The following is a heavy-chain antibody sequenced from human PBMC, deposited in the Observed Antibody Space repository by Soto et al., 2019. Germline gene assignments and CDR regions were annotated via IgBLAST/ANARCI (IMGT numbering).Heavy chain of an antibody. V-gene: IGHV4-59*01. Sequence: SETLSLTCTVSGGSISSYYWSWIRQPPGKGLEWIGYIYYSGSTNYNPSLKSRVTISVDTSKNQFSLKLSSVTAADTAVYYCARRGVYGSFDYWGQGTLVTVSS. CDR3: ARRGVYGSFDY. CDR2: IYYSGST. J-gene: IGHJ4*02. D-gene: IGHD2-8*01. CDR1: GGSISSYY.